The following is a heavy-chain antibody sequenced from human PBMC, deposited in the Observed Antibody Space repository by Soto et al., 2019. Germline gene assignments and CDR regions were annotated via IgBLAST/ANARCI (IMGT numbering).Heavy chain of an antibody. D-gene: IGHD3-9*01. CDR3: AREVNVFRYFDGIFYYYYGMDV. V-gene: IGHV3-66*01. CDR2: IYSGGRT. CDR1: GFTVSSNY. J-gene: IGHJ6*02. Sequence: EVQLVESGGGLVQPGGSLRLSCAASGFTVSSNYMSWVRQAPGKGLEWVSVIYSGGRTYYADSVKGRFTISRDNSRNTLYLQMNSLRAEDTAVYYCAREVNVFRYFDGIFYYYYGMDVWGQGTTVTVSS.